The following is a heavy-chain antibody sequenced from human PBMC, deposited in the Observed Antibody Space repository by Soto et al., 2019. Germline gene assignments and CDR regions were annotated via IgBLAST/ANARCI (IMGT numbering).Heavy chain of an antibody. CDR3: ARSPIVLRGEFDS. Sequence: QVQLQQWGAGLLKPSETLSLTCAVYGTSFSGYYWTWIRQPPGKGLEWIGDITQSGHTKYNPSLGSRVTISLVSSYNQFSLKLNSLTAADTAVYYCARSPIVLRGEFDSWGQGTLVSVSS. CDR1: GTSFSGYY. V-gene: IGHV4-34*02. CDR2: ITQSGHT. J-gene: IGHJ4*02. D-gene: IGHD2-8*01.